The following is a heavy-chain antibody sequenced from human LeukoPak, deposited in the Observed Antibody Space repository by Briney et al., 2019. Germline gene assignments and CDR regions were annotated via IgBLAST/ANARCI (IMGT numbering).Heavy chain of an antibody. CDR3: AQGRLGYSYGAFDH. V-gene: IGHV3-23*01. CDR1: GFTFSSYA. D-gene: IGHD5-18*01. Sequence: TGGSLRLSCAASGFTFSSYAMSWVRQAPGKGLEWVSVISGSGGSTNFADSVKGRFTSSRDNSKNTLYLQMHSLRVEDTAVYYCAQGRLGYSYGAFDHWGQGTLVTVSS. J-gene: IGHJ4*02. CDR2: ISGSGGST.